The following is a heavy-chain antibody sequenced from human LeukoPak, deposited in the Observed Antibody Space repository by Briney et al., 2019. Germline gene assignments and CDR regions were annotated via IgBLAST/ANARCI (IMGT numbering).Heavy chain of an antibody. Sequence: GGSLRLSCAASGFTFSSYAMSWIRQAPGKGLEWVSAISGSGGSTYYADSVKGRFTISRDNSKNTLYLQMNSLRAEDTAVYYCAKSRPVPPVRGVIDYWGQGTLVTVSS. CDR1: GFTFSSYA. J-gene: IGHJ4*02. V-gene: IGHV3-23*01. CDR2: ISGSGGST. CDR3: AKSRPVPPVRGVIDY. D-gene: IGHD3-10*02.